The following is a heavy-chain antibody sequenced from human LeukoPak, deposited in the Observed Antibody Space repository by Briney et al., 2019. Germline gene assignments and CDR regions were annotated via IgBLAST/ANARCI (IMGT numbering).Heavy chain of an antibody. CDR3: ARDRVGLDV. CDR2: IYHSGST. D-gene: IGHD3-10*01. J-gene: IGHJ6*02. V-gene: IGHV4-61*08. Sequence: SETLSLTCTVSGGSISSGGYYWSWIRQPPGKGLEWIGYIYHSGSTNYNPSLKSRVTISVDTSKNQFSLKLSSVTAADTAVYYCARDRVGLDVWGQGTTVTVSS. CDR1: GGSISSGGYY.